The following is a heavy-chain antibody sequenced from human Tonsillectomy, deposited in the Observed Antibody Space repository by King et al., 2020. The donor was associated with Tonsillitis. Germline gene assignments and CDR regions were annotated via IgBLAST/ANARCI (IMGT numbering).Heavy chain of an antibody. CDR2: IRSKAYGGTT. V-gene: IGHV3-49*03. CDR1: GFTFGDYA. D-gene: IGHD3-3*01. J-gene: IGHJ4*02. CDR3: TRARGALEWLVIPDY. Sequence: DVQLVESGGGLVQPGRSLRLSCTASGFTFGDYAMSWFRQAPGTGLEWVGFIRSKAYGGTTEYAASVKGRFTISRDDSKSIAYLQMNSLKTEDTAVYYCTRARGALEWLVIPDYWGQGTLVTVAA.